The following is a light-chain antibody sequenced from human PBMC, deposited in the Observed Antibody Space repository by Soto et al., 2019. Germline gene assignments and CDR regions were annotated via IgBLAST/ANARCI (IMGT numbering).Light chain of an antibody. CDR2: AAS. J-gene: IGKJ1*01. V-gene: IGKV3-20*01. Sequence: EIVLTQSPGTLSLSPGDRATLSCRASESIAGTYLAWYQQKPGQAPRLLIYAASSRATGIPDKFSASGSGTDFTLTINILGPEDFAMYYCQQYGGSPRTFGQGTKVEIK. CDR3: QQYGGSPRT. CDR1: ESIAGTY.